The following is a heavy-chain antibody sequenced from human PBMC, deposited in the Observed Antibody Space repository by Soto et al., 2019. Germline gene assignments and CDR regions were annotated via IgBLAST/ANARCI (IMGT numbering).Heavy chain of an antibody. CDR3: ANNPKSIAVAGTSYYYYMDV. CDR2: ISGSGGST. D-gene: IGHD6-19*01. J-gene: IGHJ6*03. CDR1: GFTFSSSA. Sequence: PGGSLRLSFAASGFTFSSSAMSLFRQAQGKGLEWVSAISGSGGSTYYADSVKGRFTISRDNSKNTLYLQMNSLRAEDTAVYYCANNPKSIAVAGTSYYYYMDVWGKGTTVTVSS. V-gene: IGHV3-23*01.